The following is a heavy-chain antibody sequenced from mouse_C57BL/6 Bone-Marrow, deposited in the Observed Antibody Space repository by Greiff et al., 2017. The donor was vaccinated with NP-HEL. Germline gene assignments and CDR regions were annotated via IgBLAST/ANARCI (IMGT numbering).Heavy chain of an antibody. J-gene: IGHJ4*01. V-gene: IGHV1-18*01. CDR3: ARGRWLLPPYAMDY. CDR1: GYTFTDYN. CDR2: INPNNGGT. D-gene: IGHD2-3*01. Sequence: VQLQQSGPELVKPGASVKIPCKASGYTFTDYNMDWVKQSHGKSLEWIGDINPNNGGTIYNQKFKGKATLTVDKSSSTAYMELRSLTSEDTAVYYCARGRWLLPPYAMDYWGQGTSVTVSS.